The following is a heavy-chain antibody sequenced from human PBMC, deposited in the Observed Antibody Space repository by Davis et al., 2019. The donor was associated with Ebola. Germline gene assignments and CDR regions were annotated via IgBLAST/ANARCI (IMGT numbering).Heavy chain of an antibody. D-gene: IGHD3-10*01. J-gene: IGHJ6*02. Sequence: PSETLSLTCAVYGGSFSGYYWSWIRQPPGKGLEWIGEINHSGSTNYNPSLKSRVTISVDTSKNQFSLKLSSVTAADTAVYYCARDTMVRGVIITEHYYGMDVWGQGTTVTVSS. CDR3: ARDTMVRGVIITEHYYGMDV. V-gene: IGHV4-34*01. CDR2: INHSGST. CDR1: GGSFSGYY.